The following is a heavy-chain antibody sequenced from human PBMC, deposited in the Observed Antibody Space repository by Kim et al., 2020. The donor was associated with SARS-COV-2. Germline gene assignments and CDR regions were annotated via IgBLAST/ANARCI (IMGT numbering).Heavy chain of an antibody. CDR2: INHSGST. J-gene: IGHJ3*02. CDR3: ARFPEGYCSSTSCYDAFDI. CDR1: GGSFSGYY. Sequence: SETLSLTCAVYGGSFSGYYWSWIRQPPGKGLEWIGEINHSGSTNYNPSLKSRVTISVDTSKNQFSLKLSSVTAADTAVYYCARFPEGYCSSTSCYDAFDIWGQGTMVTVSS. V-gene: IGHV4-34*01. D-gene: IGHD2-2*01.